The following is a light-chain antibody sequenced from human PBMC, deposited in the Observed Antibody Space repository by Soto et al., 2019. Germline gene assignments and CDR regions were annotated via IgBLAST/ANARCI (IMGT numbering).Light chain of an antibody. Sequence: DVQMTQSPSTLSASVGDRVTITCRASQSISSWLAWYQQKPGKAPKLLIYKASSLESGVPSRFSGSGSGTEFTLTISSLQHEDFATYYCQQYNSYPPTFGGGTKVDIK. CDR1: QSISSW. J-gene: IGKJ4*01. CDR2: KAS. CDR3: QQYNSYPPT. V-gene: IGKV1-5*03.